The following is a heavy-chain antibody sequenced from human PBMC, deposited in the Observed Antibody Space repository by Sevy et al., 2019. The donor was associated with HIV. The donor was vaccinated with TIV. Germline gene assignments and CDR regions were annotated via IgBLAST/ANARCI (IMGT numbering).Heavy chain of an antibody. D-gene: IGHD5-18*01. CDR1: GYTFTGDY. J-gene: IGHJ4*02. Sequence: ASVKVSCKASGYTFTGDYMHWVRQTPGQGLEWMGWINPKRGDTKSGQRFQGRVTMTRDTSISTAYMELSRLRSDDTAVYYCARAGTLYSGYTYGSIDFWGQGTLVTVSS. CDR2: INPKRGDT. V-gene: IGHV1-2*02. CDR3: ARAGTLYSGYTYGSIDF.